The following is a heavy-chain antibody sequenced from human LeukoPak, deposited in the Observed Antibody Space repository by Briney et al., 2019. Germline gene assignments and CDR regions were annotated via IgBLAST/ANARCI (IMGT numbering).Heavy chain of an antibody. CDR1: GGTFSSYA. V-gene: IGHV1-69*13. CDR3: ARVGSIVGATLHEYFQH. D-gene: IGHD1-26*01. J-gene: IGHJ1*01. Sequence: ASVTVSCKASGGTFSSYAISWVRQAPGQGLEWMGGIIPIFGTANYAQKFQGRVTITADESTSTAYMELSSLRSEDTAVYYCARVGSIVGATLHEYFQHWGQGTLVTVSS. CDR2: IIPIFGTA.